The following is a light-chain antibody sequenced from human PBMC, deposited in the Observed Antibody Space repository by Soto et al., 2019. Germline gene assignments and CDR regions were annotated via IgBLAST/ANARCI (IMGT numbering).Light chain of an antibody. CDR1: QDISNY. CDR2: AAS. Sequence: DIQMTQSPSSLSASVGDRVTITCRASQDISNYLAWYQQRPGEVPKLLIYAASTFHSGVPSRFSGSGSGTDFTLTIRGLQPEDAATSFCQKCNSHPPFTFGPGTKVDLK. V-gene: IGKV1-27*01. CDR3: QKCNSHPPFT. J-gene: IGKJ3*01.